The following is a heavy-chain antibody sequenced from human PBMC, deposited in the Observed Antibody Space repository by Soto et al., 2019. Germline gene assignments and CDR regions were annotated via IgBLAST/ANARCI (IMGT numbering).Heavy chain of an antibody. D-gene: IGHD3-3*01. V-gene: IGHV2-5*02. Sequence: ITWNESGPTQVKPRQTLTLTCTFSGFSLTTSGVGVGWIRQPPGKAPEWLALIYWDDNKRYIPYLKSRLTITKDTSKNQVVLTMADLDPADTATYYCAHRVLRTVFGLVTTTAIYFDFWGQGTPVAVSS. CDR1: GFSLTTSGVG. CDR2: IYWDDNK. J-gene: IGHJ4*02. CDR3: AHRVLRTVFGLVTTTAIYFDF.